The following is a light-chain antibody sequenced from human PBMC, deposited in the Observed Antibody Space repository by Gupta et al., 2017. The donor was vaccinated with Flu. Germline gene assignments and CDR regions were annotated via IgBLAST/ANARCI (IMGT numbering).Light chain of an antibody. CDR3: SSCTSSSTLV. CDR1: IIDIGSYNY. Sequence: SITSSCTGTIIDIGSYNYVSWYQQHPVQAPKLLIYDVTNRPAGVSNRFSGSKSGDTASLTISGRQAEDEADYYCSSCTSSSTLVFGGGTKLTVL. J-gene: IGLJ2*01. V-gene: IGLV2-14*01. CDR2: DVT.